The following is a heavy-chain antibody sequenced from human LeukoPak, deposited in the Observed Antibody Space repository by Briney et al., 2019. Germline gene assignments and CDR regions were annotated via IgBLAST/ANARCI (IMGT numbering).Heavy chain of an antibody. J-gene: IGHJ4*02. Sequence: SGGSLRLSCAASGFTFSNYAMTWVRQAPGKGLEWVSVFYIDGSTYYADSVKGRFTISRDNSKNTLYLQMNSLRAEDTAVYYCARGDGYNYWEYWGQGTLVTVSS. CDR3: ARGDGYNYWEY. D-gene: IGHD5-24*01. V-gene: IGHV3-53*01. CDR1: GFTFSNYA. CDR2: FYIDGST.